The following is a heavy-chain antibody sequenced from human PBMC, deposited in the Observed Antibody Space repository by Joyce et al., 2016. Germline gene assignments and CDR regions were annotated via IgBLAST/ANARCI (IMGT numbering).Heavy chain of an antibody. CDR2: IANTEST. D-gene: IGHD3-9*01. J-gene: IGHJ5*01. V-gene: IGHV4-30-4*01. CDR1: GDATSSGDFY. Sequence: QVQLQESGPGLVKPSQTVSLTCTLSGDATSSGDFYWTWIRQSPGKGLEWIGYIANTESTDYNPSLKSRLTISLDTSKNQVSLKLTSVTAADTAVYYCARNRYFDWLASWGQGTLVTVSS. CDR3: ARNRYFDWLAS.